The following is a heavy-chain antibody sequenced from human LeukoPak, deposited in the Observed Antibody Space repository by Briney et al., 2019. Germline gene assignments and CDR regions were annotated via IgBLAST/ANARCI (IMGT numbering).Heavy chain of an antibody. CDR1: GFTFSSYT. V-gene: IGHV3-21*01. CDR3: VRGWFDF. Sequence: PGGSLRLSCAASGFTFSSYTMNWVRLAPGKGLEWVSSISSGSGYIQYADSVKGRFTISGDNAENSVFLQMRSLRVDDTALYYCVRGWFDFWGQGTPVTVSS. CDR2: ISSGSGYI. J-gene: IGHJ5*01.